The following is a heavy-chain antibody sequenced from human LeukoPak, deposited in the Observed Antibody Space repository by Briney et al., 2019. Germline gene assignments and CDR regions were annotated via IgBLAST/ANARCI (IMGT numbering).Heavy chain of an antibody. CDR2: IYYSGTT. J-gene: IGHJ4*02. V-gene: IGHV4-59*01. CDR3: ARMTSYSSGCYFDY. Sequence: SETLSLTCTVTGGSISGYYWSWIRQPPGKGLEWIGFIYYSGTTNYNPSLKSRVTVSVDTSKNQFSLMLSSVTVADTAVYYCARMTSYSSGCYFDYWGQGTLVTVSS. D-gene: IGHD6-19*01. CDR1: GGSISGYY.